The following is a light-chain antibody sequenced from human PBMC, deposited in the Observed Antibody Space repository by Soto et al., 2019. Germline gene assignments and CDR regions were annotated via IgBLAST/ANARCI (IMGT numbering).Light chain of an antibody. CDR3: QQSYTRPTT. CDR1: QSIGKH. J-gene: IGKJ5*01. CDR2: GAS. V-gene: IGKV1-39*01. Sequence: DIQMTQSPSFLSSSVGDIFTITCRASQSIGKHLNWYQQKPGKAPKFLIYGASTLQSGVPSRFTGSGSGTDFTLTVNSLQAEDFATYYCQQSYTRPTTFGQGTRLEIK.